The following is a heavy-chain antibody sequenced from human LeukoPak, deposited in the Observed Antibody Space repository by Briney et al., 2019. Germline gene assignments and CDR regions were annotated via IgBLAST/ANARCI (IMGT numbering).Heavy chain of an antibody. D-gene: IGHD3-22*01. CDR1: GGSISSSSYY. V-gene: IGHV4-39*07. Sequence: SETLSLTCTVSGGSISSSSYYWGWIRQPPGKGLEWIGSIYYSGSTYYNPSLRSRVTISVDTSKNQFSLKLSSVTAADTAVYYCARGPVDDSSGHGGYWGQGTLVTVSS. J-gene: IGHJ4*02. CDR2: IYYSGST. CDR3: ARGPVDDSSGHGGY.